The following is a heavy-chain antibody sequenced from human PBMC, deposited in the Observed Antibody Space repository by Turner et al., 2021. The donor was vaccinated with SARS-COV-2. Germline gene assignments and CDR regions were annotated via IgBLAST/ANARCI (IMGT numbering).Heavy chain of an antibody. CDR2: MYYSGST. Sequence: QLQLQESGPGLVKPSETLSLTCTVSGGSISSSRYYWGWIRQPPGKGLEWIGSMYYSGSTYFNPSLKSRVTISVDTSKNQFSLKLSSVTAADTAVYYCAREDYDVWSGYYRGWFDPWGQGTLVTVSS. D-gene: IGHD3-3*01. CDR1: GGSISSSRYY. V-gene: IGHV4-39*02. J-gene: IGHJ5*02. CDR3: AREDYDVWSGYYRGWFDP.